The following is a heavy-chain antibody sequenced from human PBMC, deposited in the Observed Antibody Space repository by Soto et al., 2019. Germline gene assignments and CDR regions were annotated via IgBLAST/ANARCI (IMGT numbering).Heavy chain of an antibody. Sequence: PGGSLRLSCAASGFTFSSYEMNWVRQAPGKGLEWVSYISSSGNTIYYADSVKGRFTISRDNAKNSLYLQMNSLRAEDTAVYYCARWRDTVTVNRYFDLWGRGTLVTAPQ. CDR2: ISSSGNTI. CDR3: ARWRDTVTVNRYFDL. J-gene: IGHJ2*01. V-gene: IGHV3-48*03. D-gene: IGHD4-17*01. CDR1: GFTFSSYE.